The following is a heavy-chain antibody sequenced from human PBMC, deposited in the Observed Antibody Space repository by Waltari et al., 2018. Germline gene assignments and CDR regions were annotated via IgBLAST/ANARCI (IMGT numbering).Heavy chain of an antibody. CDR1: GGSISSSSYY. Sequence: QLQLQESGPGLVKPSETLSLTCTVSGGSISSSSYYWGWIRQPPGKGLEWIGSIYYSGSTYYNPSLKSRVTISVDTSKNQFSLKLSSVTAADTAVYYCASSPRDILTGYSYFDYWGQGTLVIVSS. CDR2: IYYSGST. D-gene: IGHD3-9*01. CDR3: ASSPRDILTGYSYFDY. V-gene: IGHV4-39*01. J-gene: IGHJ4*02.